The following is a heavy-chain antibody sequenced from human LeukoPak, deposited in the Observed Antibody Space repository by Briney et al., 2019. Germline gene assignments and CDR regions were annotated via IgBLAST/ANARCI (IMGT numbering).Heavy chain of an antibody. CDR3: ARVSSDDSSGYYNNYFDY. V-gene: IGHV3-21*01. D-gene: IGHD3-22*01. Sequence: PGGSLRLSCAASGFTFSSYSMNWVRQAPGKGLEWVSSISSSSSYIYYADSVKGRFTISRDNAKNSLYLQMNSLRAEDTAVYYCARVSSDDSSGYYNNYFDYWGQGTLVTVSS. J-gene: IGHJ4*02. CDR1: GFTFSSYS. CDR2: ISSSSSYI.